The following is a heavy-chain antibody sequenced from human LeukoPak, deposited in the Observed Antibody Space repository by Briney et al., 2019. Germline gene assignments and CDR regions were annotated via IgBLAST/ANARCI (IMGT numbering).Heavy chain of an antibody. CDR1: GGSFSGYY. CDR3: ARAAGYFDF. V-gene: IGHV4-34*01. D-gene: IGHD6-19*01. CDR2: INHSGST. Sequence: PPETLSLTCVIYGGSFSGYYWSWIRQPPGKGLEWIGEINHSGSTNYSPSLKSRLTLSVDTSKNQFSLKLSSVTAADTAVYYCARAAGYFDFWGQGALVTVSS. J-gene: IGHJ4*02.